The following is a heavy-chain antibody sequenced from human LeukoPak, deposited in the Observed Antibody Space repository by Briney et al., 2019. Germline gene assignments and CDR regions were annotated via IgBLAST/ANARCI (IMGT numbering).Heavy chain of an antibody. V-gene: IGHV4-4*02. D-gene: IGHD1-26*01. CDR1: GGSISTNMW. CDR3: ARDSSIVGTTGAFDI. Sequence: SGTLSLTCTVSGGSISTNMWWSWVRQTPGKGLEWIGEIYHSGSTNYNPSLKSRVTISLDKSRNQFSLKLSSVTAADTAVYYCARDSSIVGTTGAFDIWGQGTMVTVSS. CDR2: IYHSGST. J-gene: IGHJ3*02.